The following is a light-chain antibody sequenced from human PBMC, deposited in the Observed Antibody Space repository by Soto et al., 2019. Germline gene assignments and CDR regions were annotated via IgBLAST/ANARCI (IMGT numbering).Light chain of an antibody. J-gene: IGKJ3*01. CDR1: QSVSSN. CDR3: QQYNNWPPLT. Sequence: EIVMTQSPATLSVSPGERATLSCRASQSVSSNLAWYQQKPGQAPRLLIYGAFTRATGIPARFSGSGSGTEFTLTISSLQSEDFAVYYCQQYNNWPPLTFGPGTKVDIK. CDR2: GAF. V-gene: IGKV3-15*01.